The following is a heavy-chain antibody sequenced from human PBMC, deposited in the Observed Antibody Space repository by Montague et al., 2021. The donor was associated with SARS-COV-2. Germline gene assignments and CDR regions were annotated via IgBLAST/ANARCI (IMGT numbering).Heavy chain of an antibody. CDR2: ISTGRRSYI. V-gene: IGHV3-21*01. CDR3: ARSLPNSAGYSIDS. J-gene: IGHJ5*01. CDR1: GFTFRSYS. D-gene: IGHD3-22*01. Sequence: SLRLSCAASGFTFRSYSLTWVRQVPGKGLAWVSSISTGRRSYICYRESVKGRFTISRDNAKNSLYLQMNSLRDEDTAVYYCARSLPNSAGYSIDSWGQGTLVTVSS.